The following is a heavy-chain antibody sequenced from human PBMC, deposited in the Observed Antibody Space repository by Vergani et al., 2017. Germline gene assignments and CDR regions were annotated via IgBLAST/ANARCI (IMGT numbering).Heavy chain of an antibody. CDR2: IIPIFGTA. J-gene: IGHJ5*02. D-gene: IGHD4-17*01. V-gene: IGHV1-69*01. Sequence: QVQLVQSGAEVKKPGSSAKVSCKASGGTFSSYAISWVRQAPGQGLEWMGGIIPIFGTANYAQKFQGRVTITADESTSTAYMELSSLRSEDTAVYYCAXVGVRYGDKNWFDPWGQGTLVTVSS. CDR1: GGTFSSYA. CDR3: AXVGVRYGDKNWFDP.